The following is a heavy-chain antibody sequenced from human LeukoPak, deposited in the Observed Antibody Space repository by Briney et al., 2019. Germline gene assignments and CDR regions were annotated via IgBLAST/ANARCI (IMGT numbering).Heavy chain of an antibody. V-gene: IGHV1-2*02. CDR2: INPNSGGT. Sequence: GASVKVSSKASGYTFNVDYMHWGRQAPGQGGGWRGWINPNSGGTNDAQKFQRRVTITRDTSISTAYMELSRLRSDDTAFYYCARTRGYSYGIVDYWGQGTLVTVSS. D-gene: IGHD5-18*01. J-gene: IGHJ4*02. CDR3: ARTRGYSYGIVDY. CDR1: GYTFNVDY.